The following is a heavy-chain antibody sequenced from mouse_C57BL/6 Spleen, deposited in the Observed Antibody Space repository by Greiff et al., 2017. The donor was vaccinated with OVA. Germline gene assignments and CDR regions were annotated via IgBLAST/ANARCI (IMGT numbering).Heavy chain of an antibody. Sequence: EVQLVESGGGLVQPGGSMKLSCVASGFTFSNYWMNWVRQSPEKGLEWVAQIRLKSDNYATHYAESVKGRFTISRDDSKSSVYLQMNNLRAEDTGIYYCTVYDYDGEFAYWGQGTLVTVSA. V-gene: IGHV6-3*01. CDR1: GFTFSNYW. CDR2: IRLKSDNYAT. CDR3: TVYDYDGEFAY. J-gene: IGHJ3*01. D-gene: IGHD2-4*01.